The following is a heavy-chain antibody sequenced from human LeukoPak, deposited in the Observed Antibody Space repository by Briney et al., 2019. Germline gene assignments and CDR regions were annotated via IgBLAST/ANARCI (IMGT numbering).Heavy chain of an antibody. Sequence: ASVKVSCKASGYTFTSYGISWVRQAPGQGLEWMGWISAYNGNTNYAQNFQGRVTMTTDTSTTTAYMELRSLRSDDTAVYYCARLTYKGYDWDHYFMDVWGRGTTVTISS. CDR3: ARLTYKGYDWDHYFMDV. J-gene: IGHJ6*03. CDR2: ISAYNGNT. CDR1: GYTFTSYG. V-gene: IGHV1-18*01. D-gene: IGHD5-12*01.